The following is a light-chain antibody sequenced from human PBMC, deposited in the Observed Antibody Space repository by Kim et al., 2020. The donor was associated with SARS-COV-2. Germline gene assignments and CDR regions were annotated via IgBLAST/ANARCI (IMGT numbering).Light chain of an antibody. Sequence: EIVLTQSPGILSLSPGERATLSCRASQSITSNYLAWYQQKPGQAPRVLIYGASSRAPGIPDRFSGSGSGTHFTLTISGLEPEDVAVYYCQQFDHSPKVFGQGTKVDIK. CDR1: QSITSNY. J-gene: IGKJ1*01. CDR3: QQFDHSPKV. V-gene: IGKV3-20*01. CDR2: GAS.